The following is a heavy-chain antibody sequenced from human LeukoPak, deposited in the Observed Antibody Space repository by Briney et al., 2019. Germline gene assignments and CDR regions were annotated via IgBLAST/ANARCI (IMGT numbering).Heavy chain of an antibody. J-gene: IGHJ4*02. CDR1: WGSFSGYY. V-gene: IGHV4-34*01. D-gene: IGHD3-10*01. Sequence: SETLSLTCAVYWGSFSGYYWSCIRQPPGKGLEWIGEINHSGSTNYNPSLKSRVTISVDTSKNQFSLKLSSVTAAGTAVYYCASGGDRSFDYWGQGTLVTVSS. CDR2: INHSGST. CDR3: ASGGDRSFDY.